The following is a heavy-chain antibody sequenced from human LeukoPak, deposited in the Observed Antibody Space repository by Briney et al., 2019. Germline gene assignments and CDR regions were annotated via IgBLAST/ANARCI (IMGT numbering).Heavy chain of an antibody. CDR1: GFTFSSYA. V-gene: IGHV3-30-3*01. D-gene: IGHD3-10*01. CDR3: AREESLSMVRGVIITYFDY. Sequence: PGRSLRLSCAASGFTFSSYAMHWVRQAPGKGLEWVAVISYDGSNKYYADSVKGRLTISRDNSKNTLYLQMNSLRAEDTAVYYCAREESLSMVRGVIITYFDYWGQGTLVTVSS. J-gene: IGHJ4*02. CDR2: ISYDGSNK.